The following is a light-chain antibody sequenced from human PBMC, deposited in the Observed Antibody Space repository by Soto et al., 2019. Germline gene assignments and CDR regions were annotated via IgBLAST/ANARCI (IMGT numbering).Light chain of an antibody. CDR2: AAS. CDR1: QSISSY. CDR3: QQSYSTLVFT. J-gene: IGKJ3*01. V-gene: IGKV1-39*01. Sequence: DIQMTQSPSSLSASVGDRVTITCRASQSISSYLNWYQQKPGKAPKLLIYAASSLQSGVPSRFSSSGSGTDFTLTISSLQHEDFETYYCQQSYSTLVFTFGPGTTVDIK.